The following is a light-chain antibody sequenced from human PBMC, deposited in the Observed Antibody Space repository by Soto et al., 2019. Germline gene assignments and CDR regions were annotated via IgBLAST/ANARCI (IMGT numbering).Light chain of an antibody. CDR1: QSISSW. J-gene: IGKJ2*01. Sequence: DIQMTQSPSTLSGSVGDRVTITCRASQSISSWLAWYQQKPGKAPKFLIYGAYSLESGVPSRFSGSGSGTEFTLTISSLQPDDFATYYCQQYDSYPVTFGQGTRVEIK. V-gene: IGKV1-5*01. CDR3: QQYDSYPVT. CDR2: GAY.